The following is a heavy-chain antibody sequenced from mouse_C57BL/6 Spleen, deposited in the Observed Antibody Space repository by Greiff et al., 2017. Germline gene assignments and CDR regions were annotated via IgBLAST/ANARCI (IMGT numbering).Heavy chain of an antibody. V-gene: IGHV3-6*01. CDR2: ISSDGSN. Sequence: EVQLQESGPGLVKPSQSLSLTCSVTGYSITSGYYWNWIRQFPGNTLEWMGYISSDGSNNYNPSLKNRISSARDTSRNQFFLKLSSGTTEDTATCYCGRAYYSGYSCDYWGQGTALTVSS. D-gene: IGHD2-12*01. J-gene: IGHJ2*01. CDR3: GRAYYSGYSCDY. CDR1: GYSITSGYY.